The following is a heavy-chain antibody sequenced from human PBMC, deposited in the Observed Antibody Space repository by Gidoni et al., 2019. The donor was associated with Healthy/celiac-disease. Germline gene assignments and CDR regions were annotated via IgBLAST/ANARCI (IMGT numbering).Heavy chain of an antibody. Sequence: EVQLVESGGGLVQPGGSLRLSCAASGFTFSSYWMSWVRQAPGKGLEWVANIKQDGSEKYYVDSVKGRFTISRDNAKNSLYLQMNSLRAEDTAVYYCARGESYSSFLGYFYYYGMDVWGQGTTVTVS. CDR2: IKQDGSEK. CDR3: ARGESYSSFLGYFYYYGMDV. D-gene: IGHD6-6*01. CDR1: GFTFSSYW. V-gene: IGHV3-7*01. J-gene: IGHJ6*02.